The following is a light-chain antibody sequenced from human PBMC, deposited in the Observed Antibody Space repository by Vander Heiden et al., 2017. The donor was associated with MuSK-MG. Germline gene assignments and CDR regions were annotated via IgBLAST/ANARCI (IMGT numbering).Light chain of an antibody. CDR1: QSISSD. V-gene: IGKV1-39*01. J-gene: IGKJ1*01. CDR2: AAS. CDR3: QQSYSTPRT. Sequence: DIQMTHSPSSLSASVGDRVTITCRASQSISSDLDWYQQKPGKAPKLLIYAASSLQSGVPSRFSGSGSGTDFTLTISSLQAEDFAAYYCQQSYSTPRTFGQGTKVEIK.